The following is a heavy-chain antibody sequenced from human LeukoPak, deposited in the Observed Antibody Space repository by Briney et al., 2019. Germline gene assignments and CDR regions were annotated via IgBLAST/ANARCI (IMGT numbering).Heavy chain of an antibody. J-gene: IGHJ5*02. V-gene: IGHV1-18*01. CDR2: IKTYNGNT. Sequence: ASVKVSCKASSYSFASYGISWVRQAPGHGLEWMGWIKTYNGNTNYAQKFQGRVTLTTDTSTRTAYMELRSLTSDDTAVYYCAREGNTWLDPWGQGALVTVSS. CDR3: AREGNTWLDP. CDR1: SYSFASYG.